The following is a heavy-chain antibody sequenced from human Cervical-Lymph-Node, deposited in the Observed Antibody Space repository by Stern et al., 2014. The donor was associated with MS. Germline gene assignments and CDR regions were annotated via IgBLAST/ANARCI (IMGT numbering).Heavy chain of an antibody. V-gene: IGHV1-69*01. J-gene: IGHJ4*02. D-gene: IGHD3-22*01. Sequence: QVQLVQSGAEVKKPGSSVKVSCKASGGTFSSYAISWVRQAPGQGLEWMGGIIPIFGTANYAQKFQGRVTITADESTSTAYMELSSLRSEDTAVYYCATNTYYYDSSGYYSRVGYFDYWGQGTLVTVSS. CDR1: GGTFSSYA. CDR3: ATNTYYYDSSGYYSRVGYFDY. CDR2: IIPIFGTA.